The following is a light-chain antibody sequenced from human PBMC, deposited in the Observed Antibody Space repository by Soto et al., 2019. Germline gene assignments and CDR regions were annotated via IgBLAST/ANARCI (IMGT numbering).Light chain of an antibody. CDR3: ETWDSNTHTV. V-gene: IGLV4-60*02. Sequence: QLVLTQSSSASASLGSSVKLTCTLSSGHSTYTIAWHQQQPGKAPRYLMKIERSGSYNKGSGVPDRFSGSSSGADRYLTISNLQFEDEADYYCETWDSNTHTVFGGGTQLTVL. J-gene: IGLJ7*01. CDR1: SGHSTYT. CDR2: IERSGSY.